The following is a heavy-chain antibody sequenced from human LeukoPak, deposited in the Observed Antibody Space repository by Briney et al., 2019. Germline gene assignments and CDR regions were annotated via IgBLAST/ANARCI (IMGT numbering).Heavy chain of an antibody. CDR2: IYPGDSDT. J-gene: IGHJ4*02. CDR3: ARQYRIGISDY. V-gene: IGHV5-51*01. CDR1: GYSFNVYW. D-gene: IGHD1-14*01. Sequence: GESMKISCKASGYSFNVYWIGWVRQMPGKGLEWMGIIYPGDSDTRYSPSFQGQVTISADKSISTAYLQWSSLKASDTAMYYCARQYRIGISDYWGQGTLVTVSS.